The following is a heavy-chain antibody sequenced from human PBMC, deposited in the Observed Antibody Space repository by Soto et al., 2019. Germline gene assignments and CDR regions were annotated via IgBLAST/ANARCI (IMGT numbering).Heavy chain of an antibody. CDR1: GGYISSYY. D-gene: IGHD3-10*01. J-gene: IGHJ4*02. V-gene: IGHV4-59*08. Sequence: SETLSLTCTVSGGYISSYYWSWIRQPPGKGLEWIGYIYYSGSTNYNPSLKSRVTISVDTSKNQFSLKLNSMTAADTAVYYCARHNYGSGSTYFDYWGQGTLVTVSS. CDR3: ARHNYGSGSTYFDY. CDR2: IYYSGST.